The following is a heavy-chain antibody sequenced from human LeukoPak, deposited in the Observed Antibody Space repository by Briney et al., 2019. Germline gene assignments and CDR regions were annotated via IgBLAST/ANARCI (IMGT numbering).Heavy chain of an antibody. CDR1: GASISNSNW. CDR2: IYHSGST. V-gene: IGHV4-4*02. Sequence: SGTLSLTCAVTGASISNSNWWTWVRQPPGKGLEWIGEIYHSGSTNYKTSLKSRTTISVDKSKNQFSLKLRSVTAADTAVYYCARGGASSIPLDYWGRGTLVTVSS. D-gene: IGHD1-26*01. J-gene: IGHJ4*02. CDR3: ARGGASSIPLDY.